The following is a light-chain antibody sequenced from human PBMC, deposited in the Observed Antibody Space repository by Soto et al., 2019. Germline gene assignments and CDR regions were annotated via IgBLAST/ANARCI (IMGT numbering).Light chain of an antibody. V-gene: IGKV3-15*01. Sequence: EIVLTQSPATLSLSPGERVILSCRSSQSVGDNLAWLQQKPGRGPRLLIYGASTRATGIPARFSGSGSETEFTLTISSLRSEDSAVYLCQQYNDWPITFGQGIRLEI. CDR1: QSVGDN. CDR3: QQYNDWPIT. CDR2: GAS. J-gene: IGKJ5*01.